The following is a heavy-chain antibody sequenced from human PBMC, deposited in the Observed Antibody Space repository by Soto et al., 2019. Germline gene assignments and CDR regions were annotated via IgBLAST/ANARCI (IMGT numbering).Heavy chain of an antibody. V-gene: IGHV3-30*18. CDR1: GFSVSSSH. D-gene: IGHD6-19*01. CDR3: AKGDSAGWPNNWLDP. CDR2: ISYDGSNI. J-gene: IGHJ5*02. Sequence: GGSLRLSCAASGFSVSSSHMTWVRQAPGRGLEWVAVISYDGSNIYYTYSVRGRFTISRDSSNNTLYLQMNSLRTEDTAVYYCAKGDSAGWPNNWLDPWGQGTLVTVS.